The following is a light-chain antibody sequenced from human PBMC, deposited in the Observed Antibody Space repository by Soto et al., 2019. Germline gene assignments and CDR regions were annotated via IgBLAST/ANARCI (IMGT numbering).Light chain of an antibody. CDR1: QSVSSKY. V-gene: IGKV3-20*01. J-gene: IGKJ4*01. CDR3: QQYNQWPLT. Sequence: EIVLTQSPGTLSLSPGERATLSCRASQSVSSKYVAWYQQKPGQAPRLLIYDASNRATGIPARFSGSGSGTDFTLTISSLETEDFAVYYCQQYNQWPLTFGGGTKVDIK. CDR2: DAS.